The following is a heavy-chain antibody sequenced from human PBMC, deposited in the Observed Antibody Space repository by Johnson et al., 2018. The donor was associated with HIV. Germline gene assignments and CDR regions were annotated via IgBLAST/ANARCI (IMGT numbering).Heavy chain of an antibody. J-gene: IGHJ3*02. V-gene: IGHV3-66*02. D-gene: IGHD5-18*01. CDR2: IYTGGTT. CDR3: AGGSWYSYGPQDAFDI. Sequence: MLLVESGGGLVQPGGSLRLSCAASGFTVSSNYMSRVRQAPGKGLEWVSVIYTGGTTYYADSVKGRFTISRDNSKNTLYLQMGSLRAEDMAVYYCAGGSWYSYGPQDAFDIWGQGTMVTVSS. CDR1: GFTVSSNY.